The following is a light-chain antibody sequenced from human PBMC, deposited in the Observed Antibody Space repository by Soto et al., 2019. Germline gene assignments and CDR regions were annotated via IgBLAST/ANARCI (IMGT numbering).Light chain of an antibody. CDR3: SSYTSSTTLV. CDR2: EAT. V-gene: IGLV2-14*01. Sequence: QSLLTHPASLSGSPGQSITISCTGTSSDIGAYNYVSWYQQYPGKTPKLVIYEATDRPSGVSSRFSGSKSGSTASLTIPGLQTEDEADYYCSSYTSSTTLVFGTGTKVTVL. J-gene: IGLJ1*01. CDR1: SSDIGAYNY.